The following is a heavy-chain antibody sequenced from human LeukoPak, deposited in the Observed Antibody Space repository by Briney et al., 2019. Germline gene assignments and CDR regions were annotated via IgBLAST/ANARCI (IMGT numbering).Heavy chain of an antibody. J-gene: IGHJ4*02. V-gene: IGHV4-61*02. D-gene: IGHD6-6*01. CDR3: ARSSSSLPWYFDY. CDR2: IYTSGST. CDR1: GGSISSGSYY. Sequence: SETLSLTCTVSGGSISSGSYYWSWIRQPAGKGLEWIGRIYTSGSTNCNPSLKSRVTISVDTSKNQFSLKLSSVTAADTAVYYCARSSSSLPWYFDYWGQGTLVTVSS.